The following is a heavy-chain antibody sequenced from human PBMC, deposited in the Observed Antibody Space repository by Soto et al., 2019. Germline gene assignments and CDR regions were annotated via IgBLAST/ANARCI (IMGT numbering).Heavy chain of an antibody. D-gene: IGHD2-15*01. Sequence: VGSLRLSCAASGFTFSSYGMHWVRQAPGKGLEWVAVISYDGSNKYYADSVKGRFTISRDNSKNTLYLQMNSLRAEDTAVYYCAKDTSGLDYWGQGTLVTVSS. CDR1: GFTFSSYG. CDR2: ISYDGSNK. J-gene: IGHJ4*02. CDR3: AKDTSGLDY. V-gene: IGHV3-30*18.